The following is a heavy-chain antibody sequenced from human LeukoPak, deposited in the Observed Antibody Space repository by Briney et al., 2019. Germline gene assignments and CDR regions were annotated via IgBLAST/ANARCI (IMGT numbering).Heavy chain of an antibody. J-gene: IGHJ4*02. CDR3: ARVVDHDYGDYYLDY. CDR1: GDSVSSDSAA. Sequence: SQTLSLTCAISGDSVSSDSAAWNWIRQSPSRGLEWLGRTYYSSKWYKDYAVSVKSRITLNPDTSKNQFSLLLNSVTPEDTAVYYCARVVDHDYGDYYLDYWGQGTLVTVSS. CDR2: TYYSSKWYK. D-gene: IGHD4-17*01. V-gene: IGHV6-1*01.